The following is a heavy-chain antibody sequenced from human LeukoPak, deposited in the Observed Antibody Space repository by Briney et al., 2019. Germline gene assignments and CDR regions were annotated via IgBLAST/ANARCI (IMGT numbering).Heavy chain of an antibody. CDR2: ISWNSGSI. D-gene: IGHD5-24*01. CDR1: GFTFDDYA. CDR3: AKDMGLEMATIVLSY. Sequence: SLRLSCAASGFTFDDYAMHWVRPAPGKGLEWVSGISWNSGSIGYADSVKGRFTISRDNAKNSLYLQMNSLRAEDTALYYCAKDMGLEMATIVLSYWGQGTLVTVSS. J-gene: IGHJ4*02. V-gene: IGHV3-9*01.